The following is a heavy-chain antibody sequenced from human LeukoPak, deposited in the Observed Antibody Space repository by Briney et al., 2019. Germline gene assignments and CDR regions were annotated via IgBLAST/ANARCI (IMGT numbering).Heavy chain of an antibody. CDR1: GFTFSSYS. D-gene: IGHD2-15*01. Sequence: PGGSLRLSCAASGFTFSSYSMNWVRQAPGKGLEWVSSISSSSSYIYYADSVKGRFTISRDNAKNSLYLQMNSLRAEDTAVYYCASDDCSGGSCPSGYWGQGTLVTVSS. CDR2: ISSSSSYI. V-gene: IGHV3-21*01. J-gene: IGHJ4*02. CDR3: ASDDCSGGSCPSGY.